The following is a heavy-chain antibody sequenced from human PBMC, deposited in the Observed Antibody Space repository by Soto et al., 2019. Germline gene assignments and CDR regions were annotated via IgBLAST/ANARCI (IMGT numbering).Heavy chain of an antibody. Sequence: EVQLLESGGGLVQPGGSLRLSCAASGFTFSSYAMSWVRQAPGKGLEWVSAISGSGGSTYYADSVKGRFTISRDNSKNTLYLQMNSLRAEDTAVYYCAKVFVTFARYCSSTSCSTLEYGMDVWGQGTTVTVSS. J-gene: IGHJ6*02. V-gene: IGHV3-23*01. CDR3: AKVFVTFARYCSSTSCSTLEYGMDV. D-gene: IGHD2-2*01. CDR1: GFTFSSYA. CDR2: ISGSGGST.